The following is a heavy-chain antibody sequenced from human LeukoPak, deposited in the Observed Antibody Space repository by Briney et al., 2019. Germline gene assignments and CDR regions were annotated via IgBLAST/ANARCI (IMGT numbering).Heavy chain of an antibody. Sequence: GGSLRLSCATSGFTFTNYAVHWVRQAPGKGLEWVAAIASNGGSEYYADSVKGRFTISRDNSKNTLFLQMNSLRPDDTAVYYCAKRGHYSINWYHYFDYWGQGTLVTVSS. CDR3: AKRGHYSINWYHYFDY. V-gene: IGHV3-30*18. D-gene: IGHD6-13*01. CDR2: IASNGGSE. J-gene: IGHJ4*02. CDR1: GFTFTNYA.